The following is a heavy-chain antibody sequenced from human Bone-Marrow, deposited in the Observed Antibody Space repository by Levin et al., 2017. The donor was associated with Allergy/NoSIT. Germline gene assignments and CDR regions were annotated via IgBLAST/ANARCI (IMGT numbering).Heavy chain of an antibody. CDR1: GGSISSGAYF. V-gene: IGHV4-31*03. CDR2: ISYSGST. CDR3: ARDKPGTYFPYYMDV. Sequence: SSETLSLTCTVSGGSISSGAYFWSWIRHHPGTGLEYLGYISYSGSTYYTPSLQSRLTMSVDTSKNQFSLRLRSVTAADTAVYYCARDKPGTYFPYYMDVWGKGTTVTVSS. J-gene: IGHJ6*03. D-gene: IGHD3-10*01.